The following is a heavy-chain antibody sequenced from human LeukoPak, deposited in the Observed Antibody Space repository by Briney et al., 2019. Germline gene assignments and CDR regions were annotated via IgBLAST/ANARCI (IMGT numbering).Heavy chain of an antibody. CDR3: EREGRWHIVVVTAPSDAFDI. CDR2: INPSGGST. J-gene: IGHJ3*02. V-gene: IGHV1-46*01. D-gene: IGHD2-21*02. CDR1: GYTFTSYY. Sequence: ASVKVSCKASGYTFTSYYMHWVRQAPGQGLEWMGIINPSGGSTSYAQKFQGRVTMTRETSTSTVDMELGSLRSEDTAVYYCEREGRWHIVVVTAPSDAFDIWGQGTMVTVSS.